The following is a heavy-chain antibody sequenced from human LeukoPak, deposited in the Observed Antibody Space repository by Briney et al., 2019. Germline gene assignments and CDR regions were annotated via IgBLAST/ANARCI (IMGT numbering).Heavy chain of an antibody. J-gene: IGHJ2*01. Sequence: ASVKVSCKASGYTFTSYGISWVRQAPGQGLEWMGWISAYNGNTNYAQKLQGRVTMTTDTSTSTAYMELRSLRSGDTAVYYCAKDISSWTYWYFDLWGRGTLVTVSS. CDR3: AKDISSWTYWYFDL. D-gene: IGHD3/OR15-3a*01. CDR2: ISAYNGNT. V-gene: IGHV1-18*01. CDR1: GYTFTSYG.